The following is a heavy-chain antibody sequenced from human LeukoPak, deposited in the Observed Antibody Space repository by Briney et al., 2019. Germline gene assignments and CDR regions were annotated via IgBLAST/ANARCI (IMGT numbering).Heavy chain of an antibody. CDR3: VKGVTMVRGSREFDY. CDR1: GFTVSSNY. D-gene: IGHD3-10*01. V-gene: IGHV3-7*03. J-gene: IGHJ4*02. Sequence: GGSLRLSCAASGFTVSSNYMSWVRQAPGKGLEWVANIKQDGSEKFYVDSVKGRFTISRDNSKNTVYLQMNNLRAEDTAIFYCVKGVTMVRGSREFDYWGQGTLVTVSS. CDR2: IKQDGSEK.